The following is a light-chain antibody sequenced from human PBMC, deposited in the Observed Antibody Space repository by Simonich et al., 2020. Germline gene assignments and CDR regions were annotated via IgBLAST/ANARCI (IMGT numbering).Light chain of an antibody. CDR3: MQGTHLYT. CDR1: QSLVHSDGNTY. V-gene: IGKV2-30*02. CDR2: KVS. Sequence: DVVMTQSPLSLPVTLGQPASISCRSSQSLVHSDGNTYLNWFQQRPCQSPRRLIYKVSNRDSGVPDRFSGSGSGTDFTLKISRVEAEDVGVYYCMQGTHLYTFGQGTKLEIK. J-gene: IGKJ2*01.